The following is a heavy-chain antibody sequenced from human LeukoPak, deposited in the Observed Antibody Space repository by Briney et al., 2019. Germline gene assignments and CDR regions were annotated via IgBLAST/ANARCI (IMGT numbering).Heavy chain of an antibody. Sequence: SETLSLTCAGSGDSISSSNWWSWVRQPPGKGLEWSGYLYYSGSTNYNPSLKSRVTISVDTSKSQFSLKLSSVTAADSAVYYCAKAGRRVDIVPGSYCYYYYMDVWGKGTTVTVSS. CDR1: GDSISSSNW. CDR2: LYYSGST. D-gene: IGHD5-12*01. J-gene: IGHJ6*03. V-gene: IGHV4-4*02. CDR3: AKAGRRVDIVPGSYCYYYYMDV.